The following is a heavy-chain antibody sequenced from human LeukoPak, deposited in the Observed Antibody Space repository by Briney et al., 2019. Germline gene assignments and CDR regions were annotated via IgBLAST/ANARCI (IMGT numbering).Heavy chain of an antibody. J-gene: IGHJ5*02. CDR1: GGSISSYY. CDR2: IYYSGST. D-gene: IGHD2-2*01. V-gene: IGHV4-59*01. CDR3: ARDLGGVVPAAPYNWFDP. Sequence: PSETLSLTCTVSGGSISSYYWSWIRQPPGKGLEWIGYIYYSGSTNYNPSLKSRVTISVDTSKNQFSLKLSSVTAADTAVYYCARDLGGVVPAAPYNWFDPWGQGTLVTVSS.